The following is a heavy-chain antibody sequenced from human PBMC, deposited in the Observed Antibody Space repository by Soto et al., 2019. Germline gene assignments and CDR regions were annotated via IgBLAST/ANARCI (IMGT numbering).Heavy chain of an antibody. D-gene: IGHD6-19*01. CDR2: IYSSGST. CDR1: GGSLSSYY. V-gene: IGHV4-59*01. Sequence: PSETLSLTCTVSGGSLSSYYWTWIRQPPGKGLEWIGYIYSSGSTNYNPSLKSRVTMSVDVSKNQFSLKLSSVTTADTAVFFCARAHTSGWYVIDSWGQGTSVTVS. J-gene: IGHJ4*02. CDR3: ARAHTSGWYVIDS.